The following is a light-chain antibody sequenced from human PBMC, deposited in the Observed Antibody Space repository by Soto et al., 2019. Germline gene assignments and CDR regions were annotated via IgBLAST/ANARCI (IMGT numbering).Light chain of an antibody. CDR1: QSVSSSY. CDR3: QQYGTSPPST. CDR2: GVS. Sequence: EIVLTPSPGTLSFSPGEKTTLSCRARQSVSSSYLAWYQQKPGQAPRLLINGVSSRATGIPDRFSGSGSGTDFTLTISRLEPEDFAVYYCQQYGTSPPSTFGQGTRLEIK. J-gene: IGKJ5*01. V-gene: IGKV3-20*01.